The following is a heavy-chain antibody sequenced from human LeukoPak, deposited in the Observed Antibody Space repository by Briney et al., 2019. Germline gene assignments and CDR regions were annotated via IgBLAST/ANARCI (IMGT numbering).Heavy chain of an antibody. Sequence: GGSLRLSCAASGFTFSSYWMHWVRQAPGKGLVWVSRINSDGSSTSYADSVKGRFTISRDNAKNTLHLQMNSLRAEDTAVYYCAKDRGEYSSSSEIDYWGQGTLVTVSS. CDR2: INSDGSST. CDR1: GFTFSSYW. J-gene: IGHJ4*02. CDR3: AKDRGEYSSSSEIDY. D-gene: IGHD6-6*01. V-gene: IGHV3-74*01.